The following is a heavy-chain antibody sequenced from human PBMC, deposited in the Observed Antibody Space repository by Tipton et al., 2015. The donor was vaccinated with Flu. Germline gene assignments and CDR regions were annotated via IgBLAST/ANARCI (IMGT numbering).Heavy chain of an antibody. J-gene: IGHJ4*02. CDR2: INHSGST. CDR1: GGSFSGYY. CDR3: ARGHKNGGGGKDFAY. D-gene: IGHD2-21*01. Sequence: TLSLTCAVYGGSFSGYYWSWIRQPPGKGLEWIGEINHSGSTNYNPSLKSRVTISVDTSKNQFSLKLSSVTAADTAVYYCARGHKNGGGGKDFAYWGQGTLVTVSS. V-gene: IGHV4-34*01.